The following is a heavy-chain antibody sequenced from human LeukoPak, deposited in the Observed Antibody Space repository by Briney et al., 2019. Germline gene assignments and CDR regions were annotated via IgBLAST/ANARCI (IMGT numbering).Heavy chain of an antibody. CDR1: GGSISSYY. D-gene: IGHD3-3*01. CDR2: IYYSGST. J-gene: IGHJ3*02. Sequence: SETLSLTCTVSGGSISSYYWNWIRQPPGKGLEWIGYIYYSGSTNYNPSLKSRVTISVDTSKNQFSLKLSSVTAADTAVYYCARSYYDFWSGYYKDAFDIWGQGTMVTVSS. V-gene: IGHV4-59*01. CDR3: ARSYYDFWSGYYKDAFDI.